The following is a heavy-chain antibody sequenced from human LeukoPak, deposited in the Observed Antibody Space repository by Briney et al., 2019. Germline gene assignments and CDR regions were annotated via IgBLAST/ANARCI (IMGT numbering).Heavy chain of an antibody. CDR3: ARVLAYYYYMDV. Sequence: ASVKVSCKASGYTFTSYDINWVRQATGQGLEWMGWMNPNSGNTGYAQKFQGRVTMTRNTSISTAYMELRSLRSDDTAVYYCARVLAYYYYMDVWGKGTTVTISS. V-gene: IGHV1-8*01. D-gene: IGHD2-8*01. CDR2: MNPNSGNT. CDR1: GYTFTSYD. J-gene: IGHJ6*03.